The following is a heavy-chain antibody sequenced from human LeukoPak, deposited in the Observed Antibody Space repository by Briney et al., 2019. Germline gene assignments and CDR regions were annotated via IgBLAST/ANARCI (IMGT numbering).Heavy chain of an antibody. J-gene: IGHJ4*01. CDR3: ASTLKRDY. CDR1: GFSFSNYW. D-gene: IGHD4/OR15-4a*01. CDR2: IKQDGSET. V-gene: IGHV3-7*01. Sequence: GGSLRLSCAASGFSFSNYWMSWVRQAPGKGLEWVANIKQDGSETYYGDSVKGRCTISRDNAKNSLYLQMNSLRAEDTALYYCASTLKRDYWGHGTLVTVSS.